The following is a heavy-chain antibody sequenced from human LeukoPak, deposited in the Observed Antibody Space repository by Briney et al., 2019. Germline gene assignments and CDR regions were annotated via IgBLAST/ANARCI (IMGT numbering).Heavy chain of an antibody. Sequence: GESLKISCQASGYTFSNYWIGWVRQKPGKGLEWMGIIYPGDSDTRYSPSFQGQVTISADKSISTAYLQWSSLKASDTAMYYCARLLSGSYYDSSGYPGNAFDIWGQGTMVTVSS. CDR1: GYTFSNYW. CDR3: ARLLSGSYYDSSGYPGNAFDI. CDR2: IYPGDSDT. D-gene: IGHD3-22*01. J-gene: IGHJ3*02. V-gene: IGHV5-51*01.